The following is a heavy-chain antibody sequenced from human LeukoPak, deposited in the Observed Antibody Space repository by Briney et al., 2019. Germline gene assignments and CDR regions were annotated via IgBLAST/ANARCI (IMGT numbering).Heavy chain of an antibody. Sequence: GGSLRLSCAASGFTFSDYYMSWIRQAPGKGLEWVSYISGSGSTIYYADSVKGRSTISRDNAKNSLYLQMNSLRAEDTAVYYCARVVSSGWGRAFDIWGQGTMVTVSS. J-gene: IGHJ3*02. V-gene: IGHV3-11*01. D-gene: IGHD6-19*01. CDR1: GFTFSDYY. CDR2: ISGSGSTI. CDR3: ARVVSSGWGRAFDI.